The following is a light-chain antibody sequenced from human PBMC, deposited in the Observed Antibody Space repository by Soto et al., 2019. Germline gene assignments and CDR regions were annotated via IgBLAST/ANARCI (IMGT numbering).Light chain of an antibody. CDR2: GAS. J-gene: IGKJ3*01. Sequence: EIVLTQSPGTLSLSPGERATLSCRASQSVSSSYLAWYQQKPGQAPRLLIYGASSRATGIPDRFSGSGYGTDFTLTISTLEPEDFAVYYCQQYGSSPLFTFGPGTKVHIK. CDR1: QSVSSSY. CDR3: QQYGSSPLFT. V-gene: IGKV3-20*01.